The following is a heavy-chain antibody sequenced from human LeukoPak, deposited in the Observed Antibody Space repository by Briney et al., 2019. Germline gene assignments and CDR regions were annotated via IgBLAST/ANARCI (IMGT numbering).Heavy chain of an antibody. CDR1: GXXXXXXX. Sequence: GGSLRLSCAASGXXXXXXXXXXXXXXXXXXXEWVSVISTSGDTYYADSVKGRFTISRDNSKSTVCLHMNNLRAEDTALYFCAKGTLARLVDYWGQGTLVTVSS. CDR3: AKGTLARLVDY. J-gene: IGHJ4*02. D-gene: IGHD6-6*01. CDR2: ISTSGDT. V-gene: IGHV3-23*01.